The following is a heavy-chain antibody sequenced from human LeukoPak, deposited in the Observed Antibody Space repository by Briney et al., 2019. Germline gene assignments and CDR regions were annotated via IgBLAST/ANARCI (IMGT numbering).Heavy chain of an antibody. CDR3: ARVQRELMWYYFDY. J-gene: IGHJ4*02. V-gene: IGHV3-20*04. Sequence: GGSLRLSCAASGFTFDDYGMRWVRHAPGKGREWVSGINWNGGSTVYADCVKGRFTISRDNAKNSLYLQMNSLRVDDTALYYCARVQRELMWYYFDYWGQGTLVTVSS. CDR1: GFTFDDYG. CDR2: INWNGGST. D-gene: IGHD1-1*01.